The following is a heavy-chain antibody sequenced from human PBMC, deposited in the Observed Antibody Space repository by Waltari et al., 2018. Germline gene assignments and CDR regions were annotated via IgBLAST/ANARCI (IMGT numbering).Heavy chain of an antibody. J-gene: IGHJ6*02. Sequence: QVQLQQWGAGLLKPSATLSLTCAVYGGSFSGYYWSWIRQPPGKGMEWIGEINHSGSTNYNPALKSRVTISVDTSKNQFSLKLSSVTAADTAVYYCARHATSITIFGVAYYYGMDVWGQGTTVTVSS. V-gene: IGHV4-34*01. CDR1: GGSFSGYY. CDR2: INHSGST. CDR3: ARHATSITIFGVAYYYGMDV. D-gene: IGHD3-3*01.